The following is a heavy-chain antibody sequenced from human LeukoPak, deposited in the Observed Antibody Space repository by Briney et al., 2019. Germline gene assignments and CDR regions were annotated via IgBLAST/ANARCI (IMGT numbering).Heavy chain of an antibody. CDR1: GGSISIYY. CDR2: IYYSGST. Sequence: TSETLSLTCVVPGGSISIYYWSWIRQPPGKGLEWIGYIYYSGSTNYNPSLKSRVTISVDTSKNQFSLKLSSVTAADTAVYYCGWGYSYGVTDYWSQGTLLTVSS. V-gene: IGHV4-59*01. CDR3: GWGYSYGVTDY. J-gene: IGHJ4*02. D-gene: IGHD5-18*01.